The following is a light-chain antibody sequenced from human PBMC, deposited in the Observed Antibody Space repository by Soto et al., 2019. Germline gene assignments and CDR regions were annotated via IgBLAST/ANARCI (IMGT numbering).Light chain of an antibody. J-gene: IGLJ2*01. CDR3: QTWGTGIVV. Sequence: QSVLTQSPSASASLGASVKLTCTLSSGHSSYAIAWHQQQPEKGPRYLVKVNSDGSHSKGAGIPDRFSGSSSGAERYLTISSLQSEDEADYYCQTWGTGIVVFGGGTKLTVL. V-gene: IGLV4-69*01. CDR1: SGHSSYA. CDR2: VNSDGSH.